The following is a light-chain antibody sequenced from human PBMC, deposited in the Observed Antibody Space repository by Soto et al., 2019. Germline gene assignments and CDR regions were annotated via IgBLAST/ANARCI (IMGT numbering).Light chain of an antibody. CDR2: GAS. CDR3: QQRHMWPIT. J-gene: IGKJ5*01. V-gene: IGKV3-15*01. Sequence: EIVMTQLPDTLALSPGERSNLSCMASQSVSSNLAWYQQRPGQAPRLLIYGASTRATGIPARFSGSGSGTDFTLTISSLEPEDSAVYYCQQRHMWPITFGQGTRLEIK. CDR1: QSVSSN.